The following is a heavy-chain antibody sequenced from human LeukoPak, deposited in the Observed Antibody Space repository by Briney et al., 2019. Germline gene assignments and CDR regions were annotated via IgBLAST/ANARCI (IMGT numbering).Heavy chain of an antibody. V-gene: IGHV3-7*01. Sequence: GGALRLSCAGSGFIFSSNCRSWVRQAPGKGLEWVANIKQDGSEKYYVASVKGRFTLSRDNTKTSVFLQMNSLRAEDSAVYYCAISGDLPNAFDIWGEGKMVTVSS. D-gene: IGHD7-27*01. CDR3: AISGDLPNAFDI. CDR1: GFIFSSNC. J-gene: IGHJ3*02. CDR2: IKQDGSEK.